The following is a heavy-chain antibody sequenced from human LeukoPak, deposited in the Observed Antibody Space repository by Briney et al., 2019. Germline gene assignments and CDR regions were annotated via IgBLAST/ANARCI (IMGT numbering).Heavy chain of an antibody. J-gene: IGHJ6*03. D-gene: IGHD5-24*01. CDR1: GGSISSYY. Sequence: SETLSLTCTVSGGSISSYYWSWIRQPPGKGLEWIGYIYYSGSTNYNPSLKSRVTISVDTSKNQFSLKLSSVTAADTAVYYCARSANTHGTEGYDYYHFMDVWGKGTTVTVSS. V-gene: IGHV4-59*08. CDR3: ARSANTHGTEGYDYYHFMDV. CDR2: IYYSGST.